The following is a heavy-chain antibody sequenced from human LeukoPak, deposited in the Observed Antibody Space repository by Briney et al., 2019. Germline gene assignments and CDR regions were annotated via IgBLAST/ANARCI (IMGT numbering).Heavy chain of an antibody. CDR3: ASLLTPYHGSGGVGMDV. CDR1: GFSFSTHW. D-gene: IGHD3-10*01. CDR2: ISGDGSLT. Sequence: PGGSLRLSCAASGFSFSTHWMYWVRQAPGRELVWVSRISGDGSLTSYADSVKGRFTISRDNAKDTLYLQMTSLRVEDTAVYSCASLLTPYHGSGGVGMDVWGQGTTVTVSS. J-gene: IGHJ6*02. V-gene: IGHV3-74*01.